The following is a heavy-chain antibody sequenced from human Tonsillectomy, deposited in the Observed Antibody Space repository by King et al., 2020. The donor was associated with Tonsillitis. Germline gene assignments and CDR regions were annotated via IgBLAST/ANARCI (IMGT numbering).Heavy chain of an antibody. D-gene: IGHD6-13*01. J-gene: IGHJ3*02. CDR3: ARPRVAAAYDAFDI. CDR2: IYPGDSDT. Sequence: VQLVQSGAEVKKPGESLRISCKGSGYSFTTYWIAWVRQAPGKGLEWMGIIYPGDSDTRCRPSFQGQVNISVDKSISTAYLQWSSLKASETAMYYCARPRVAAAYDAFDIWGQGTMVTVSS. V-gene: IGHV5-51*03. CDR1: GYSFTTYW.